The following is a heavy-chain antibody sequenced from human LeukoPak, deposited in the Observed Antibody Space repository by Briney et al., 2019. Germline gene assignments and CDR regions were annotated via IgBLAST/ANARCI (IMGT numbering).Heavy chain of an antibody. V-gene: IGHV4-39*07. Sequence: SETLSLTCSVSGGSISSTTYYWGWIRQPPGKGLEWIGSISYSGSTYYNPSLKSRVTISLDMSNNQFSLNLNSVTAADTAVYYCARGPSYQPIDYWGQGTLVTVSS. CDR2: ISYSGST. CDR3: ARGPSYQPIDY. CDR1: GGSISSTTYY. D-gene: IGHD2-2*01. J-gene: IGHJ4*02.